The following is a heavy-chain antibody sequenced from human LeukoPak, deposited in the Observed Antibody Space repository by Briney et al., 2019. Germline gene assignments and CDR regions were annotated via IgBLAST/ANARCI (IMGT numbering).Heavy chain of an antibody. J-gene: IGHJ5*02. CDR3: ARGETGTTHQMGFDP. D-gene: IGHD1-7*01. CDR1: GGTFSSYA. CDR2: IIPIFGTA. Sequence: GASVKVSCKASGGTFSSYAISWVRQAPGQGLEWMGGIIPIFGTANYAQKFQGRVTITADESTSTAYMELSSLGAEDTAVYYCARGETGTTHQMGFDPWGQGTLVTVSS. V-gene: IGHV1-69*13.